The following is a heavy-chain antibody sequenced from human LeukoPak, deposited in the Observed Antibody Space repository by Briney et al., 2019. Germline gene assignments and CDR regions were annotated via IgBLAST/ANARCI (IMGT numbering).Heavy chain of an antibody. CDR2: IRYDGSNK. Sequence: GGSLRLSCAASGFTFSIYVMHWVRQAPGKGLEWVAFIRYDGSNKYYADSVKGRFTISRDNSKNTLYLQMNSLRTEDTAVYYCAKDSSRGVNYYYYYYMDVWGKGTTVTISS. J-gene: IGHJ6*03. D-gene: IGHD3-10*01. V-gene: IGHV3-30*02. CDR3: AKDSSRGVNYYYYYYMDV. CDR1: GFTFSIYV.